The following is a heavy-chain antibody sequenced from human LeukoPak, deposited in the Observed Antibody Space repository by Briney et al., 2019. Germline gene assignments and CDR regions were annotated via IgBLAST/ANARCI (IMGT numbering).Heavy chain of an antibody. J-gene: IGHJ4*02. V-gene: IGHV3-30*02. CDR1: GFTFSSYG. Sequence: PGGSLRLSCAASGFTFSSYGMHWVRQAPGKGLVWVAFIRYDGSNKYYADSVKGRFTISRDNSKNTLYLQMNSLRAEDTAVYYCAKDPRDHSYGWSWRYFDYWGQGTLVTVSS. CDR2: IRYDGSNK. D-gene: IGHD5-18*01. CDR3: AKDPRDHSYGWSWRYFDY.